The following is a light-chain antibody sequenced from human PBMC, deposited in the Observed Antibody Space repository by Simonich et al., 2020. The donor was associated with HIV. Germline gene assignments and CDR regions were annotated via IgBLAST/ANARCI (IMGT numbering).Light chain of an antibody. V-gene: IGLV6-57*01. CDR1: SGSIASNY. Sequence: LTQPASVSGSPGKTVTISCTRSSGSIASNYVQWYQQRPGSSPTTVIYEDNQRPSGVPDRFSGSIDSSSNSASLTISGLKTEDEADYYCQSYDSSKNQGVFGGGTKLTVL. CDR3: QSYDSSKNQGV. CDR2: EDN. J-gene: IGLJ2*01.